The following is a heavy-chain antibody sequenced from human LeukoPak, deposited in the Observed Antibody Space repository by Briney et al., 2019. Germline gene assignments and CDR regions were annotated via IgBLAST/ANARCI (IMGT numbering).Heavy chain of an antibody. CDR1: GFTFSNYW. CDR3: ARDGRYISDY. J-gene: IGHJ4*02. V-gene: IGHV3-7*05. Sequence: GGSLRLSCAASGFTFSNYWMSWVRQAPGKGLEWVANINQDGSEDYYVDSVKGRFTISRDNAKNSLYLQMNSLRAEDTAVYYCARDGRYISDYWGQGTLVIVSS. D-gene: IGHD1-26*01. CDR2: INQDGSED.